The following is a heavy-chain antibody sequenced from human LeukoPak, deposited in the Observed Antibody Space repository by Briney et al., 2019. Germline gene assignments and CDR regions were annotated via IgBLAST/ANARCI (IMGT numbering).Heavy chain of an antibody. D-gene: IGHD5-12*01. CDR3: AREYSAFDY. CDR1: GDPITSSNHY. V-gene: IGHV4-61*10. CDR2: IYYSGST. J-gene: IGHJ4*02. Sequence: SETLSLTCTVSGDPITSSNHYKWPWIPQPAGKGLEWIGYIYYSGSTNYTPSLQSRVTISVDTSKNQFSLNLNSVTAADTAVYYCAREYSAFDYWGQGTLVTVSS.